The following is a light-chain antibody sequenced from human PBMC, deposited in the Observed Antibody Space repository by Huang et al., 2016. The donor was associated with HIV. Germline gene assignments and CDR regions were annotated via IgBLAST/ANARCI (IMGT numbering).Light chain of an antibody. CDR2: DAS. CDR3: QQRKYWPPIT. J-gene: IGKJ5*01. V-gene: IGKV3-11*01. Sequence: ETVLTQSPATLSLSPGERATLACRASQSVNSYLAWYQQKPGQTPRLLIYDASNRATGIPARFSGSGSGTDFTLTISSLEPEDVAVYYCQQRKYWPPITVGQGTRLEIK. CDR1: QSVNSY.